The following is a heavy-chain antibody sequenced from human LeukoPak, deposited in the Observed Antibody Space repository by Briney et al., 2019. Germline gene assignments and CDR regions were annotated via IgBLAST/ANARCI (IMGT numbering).Heavy chain of an antibody. Sequence: PGGTLRLSCAGSGFTFSSYWMTWVRQAPGKGLEWVANINQDGTEKYYVDSVKGRFPIPRDNAQTPLYLQVSSVRAEDTAVYYCARPRDSGWSKTWDYWGQGTLVTVSS. D-gene: IGHD6-13*01. CDR1: GFTFSSYW. V-gene: IGHV3-7*03. CDR2: INQDGTEK. CDR3: ARPRDSGWSKTWDY. J-gene: IGHJ4*02.